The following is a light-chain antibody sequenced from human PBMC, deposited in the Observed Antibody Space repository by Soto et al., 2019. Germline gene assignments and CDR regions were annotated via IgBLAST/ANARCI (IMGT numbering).Light chain of an antibody. CDR3: QQYNSWPPLT. J-gene: IGKJ4*01. CDR1: QSVSSSY. V-gene: IGKV3-15*01. Sequence: EIVLTQSPGTLSLSPGERATLSFRASQSVSSSYLAWYQQKPGQAPRLLIYGASTRATGIPARFSGSGSGTEFTLTISSLQSEDSALYYCQQYNSWPPLTFGGGTKVDIK. CDR2: GAS.